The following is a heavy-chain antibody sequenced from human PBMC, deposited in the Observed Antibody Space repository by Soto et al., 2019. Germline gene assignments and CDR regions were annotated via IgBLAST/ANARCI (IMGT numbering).Heavy chain of an antibody. Sequence: SETLSLTCSVSGDSIRSSSYAWCWIRQPPGKGLEWIGSVSSRGTTYFNPSVRSRVTMSVDTSRNQYSMTLTSVTVADTAVYYCARESLDDSPWGPGTLVTVSS. D-gene: IGHD1-1*01. J-gene: IGHJ4*02. V-gene: IGHV4-39*02. CDR1: GDSIRSSSYA. CDR2: VSSRGTT. CDR3: ARESLDDSP.